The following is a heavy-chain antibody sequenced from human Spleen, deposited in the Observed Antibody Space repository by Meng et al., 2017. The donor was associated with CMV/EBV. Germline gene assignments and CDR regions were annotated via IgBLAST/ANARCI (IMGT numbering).Heavy chain of an antibody. V-gene: IGHV1-2*02. CDR2: INPNSGGT. D-gene: IGHD2/OR15-2a*01. CDR3: AREAGYFGYGMDV. CDR1: GYTFTSYY. Sequence: ASVKVSCKASGYTFTSYYIHWVRQAPGQGLEWMGWINPNSGGTNYAQKFQGRVTMTRDTSISTAYMELSRLRSDDTAVYYCAREAGYFGYGMDVWGQGTTVTVSS. J-gene: IGHJ6*02.